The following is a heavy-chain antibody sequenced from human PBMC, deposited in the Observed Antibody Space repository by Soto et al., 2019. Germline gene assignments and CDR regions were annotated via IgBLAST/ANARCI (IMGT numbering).Heavy chain of an antibody. CDR2: INAGNGNT. V-gene: IGHV1-3*01. CDR3: ARVISSSWSSDAFDI. Sequence: ASVKVSCKASGYTFTSYAMHWVRQAPGQRLEWMGWINAGNGNTKYSQKFQGRVTITRDTSASTAYMELSSLRSGDTAVYYCARVISSSWSSDAFDIWGQGTMVTVSS. D-gene: IGHD6-13*01. J-gene: IGHJ3*02. CDR1: GYTFTSYA.